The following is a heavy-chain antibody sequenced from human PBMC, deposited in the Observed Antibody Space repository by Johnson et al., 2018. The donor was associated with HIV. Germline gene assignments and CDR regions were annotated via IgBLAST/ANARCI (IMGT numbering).Heavy chain of an antibody. J-gene: IGHJ3*02. V-gene: IGHV3-30*18. CDR2: ISYDGSNK. Sequence: QVQLVESGGGVVQPGRSLRLSCAASGFTFSSYGMHWVRQAPGKGLEWVAVISYDGSNKYYADSVNGRFTISRDNSKNTLYLQMNSLRAEDTAVYYCAKDARLYPGIVGATNLYAFDIWGQGTMVTVSS. CDR1: GFTFSSYG. D-gene: IGHD1-26*01. CDR3: AKDARLYPGIVGATNLYAFDI.